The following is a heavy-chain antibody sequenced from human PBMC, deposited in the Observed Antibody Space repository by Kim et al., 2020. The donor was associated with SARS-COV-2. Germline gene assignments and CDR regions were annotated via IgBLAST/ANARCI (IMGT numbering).Heavy chain of an antibody. D-gene: IGHD3-22*01. J-gene: IGHJ4*02. V-gene: IGHV3-21*01. CDR1: GFTFSSYS. CDR2: ISSSSSYI. CDR3: ARDRTPNYYDYRGSQLDY. Sequence: GGSLRLSCAASGFTFSSYSMNWVRQAPGKGLEWVSSISSSSSYIYYADSVKGRFTISRDNAKNSLYLQMNSLRAEDTAVYYCARDRTPNYYDYRGSQLDYWGQGTLVTVSS.